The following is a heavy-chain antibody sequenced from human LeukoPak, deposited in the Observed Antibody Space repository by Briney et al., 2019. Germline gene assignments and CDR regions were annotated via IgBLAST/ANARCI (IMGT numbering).Heavy chain of an antibody. CDR1: AYSISSGYY. CDR2: IYHSEST. J-gene: IGHJ6*03. Sequence: SETLSLTCIVSAYSISSGYYWGWIRQPPGKGLEWIGSIYHSESTYYNPSLKSRVTISIDTSKNQFSLKLSSVTAADTAVYYCARAPGYYYMDVWGKGTTVTISS. CDR3: ARAPGYYYMDV. V-gene: IGHV4-38-2*02.